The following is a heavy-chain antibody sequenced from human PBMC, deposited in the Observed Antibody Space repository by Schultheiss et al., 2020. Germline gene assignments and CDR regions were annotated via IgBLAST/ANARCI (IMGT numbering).Heavy chain of an antibody. D-gene: IGHD4-17*01. V-gene: IGHV3-30*03. CDR2: ISYDGSNK. Sequence: GESLKISCATSGFTFSDYYMSWIRQHPGKGLEWVAVISYDGSNKYYADSVKGRFTISRDNSKNTLYLQMNSLRAEDTAVYYCADRYGDPEYFQHWGQGTLVNVSS. J-gene: IGHJ1*01. CDR1: GFTFSDYY. CDR3: ADRYGDPEYFQH.